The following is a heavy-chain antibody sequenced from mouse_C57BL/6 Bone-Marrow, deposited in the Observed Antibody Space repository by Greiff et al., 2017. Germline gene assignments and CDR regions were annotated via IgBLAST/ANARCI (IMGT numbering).Heavy chain of an antibody. J-gene: IGHJ4*01. V-gene: IGHV5-4*03. CDR1: GFTFSSYA. D-gene: IGHD1-3*01. Sequence: EVKLVESGGGLVKPGGSLKLSCAASGFTFSSYAMSWVRQTPEKRLEWVATISDGGSYTYYPDNVKGRFTITRDNAKNNLYLQMSHLKSEDTAMYYCARKWGITSYAMDYWGQGTSVTVSS. CDR3: ARKWGITSYAMDY. CDR2: ISDGGSYT.